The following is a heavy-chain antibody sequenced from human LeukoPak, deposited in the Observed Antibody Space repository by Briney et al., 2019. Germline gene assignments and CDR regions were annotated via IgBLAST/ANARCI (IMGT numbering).Heavy chain of an antibody. D-gene: IGHD3-16*01. V-gene: IGHV4-59*01. CDR1: GGSISSYY. Sequence: SETLSLTCTVSGGSISSYYWSWIRQPPGKGLEWIGYIYYSGNTIYNPSLKSRVTISLDTSKNQFSLKVSSVSAADTAVYYCARTYVANSFDIWGQGTMVTVSS. CDR2: IYYSGNT. J-gene: IGHJ3*02. CDR3: ARTYVANSFDI.